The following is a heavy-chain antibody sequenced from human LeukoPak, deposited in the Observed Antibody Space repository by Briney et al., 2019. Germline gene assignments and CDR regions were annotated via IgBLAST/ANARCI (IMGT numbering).Heavy chain of an antibody. Sequence: GGSLRLSCAASGFTFSSYAMSGVRQAPGKGLEGVSAISGSGGSTYYADSVKGRFTISRDNSKNTLYLQMNSLRAEDTAVYYCAKGETYYYDSSGYPYWGQGTLVTVSS. CDR3: AKGETYYYDSSGYPY. CDR2: ISGSGGST. D-gene: IGHD3-22*01. V-gene: IGHV3-23*01. J-gene: IGHJ4*02. CDR1: GFTFSSYA.